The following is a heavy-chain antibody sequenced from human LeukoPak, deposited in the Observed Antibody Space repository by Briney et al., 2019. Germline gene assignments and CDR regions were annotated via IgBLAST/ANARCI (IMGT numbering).Heavy chain of an antibody. J-gene: IGHJ4*02. Sequence: GGSLRLSCAASGFTFSSYAMSWVRQAPGKGLEWVSLIYSGGSTYYADSVKGRFTISRDNSRNTLYLQMNSLRAEDTAVYYCAGGFCSGGSCYFLDYWGQGTLVTVSS. CDR2: IYSGGST. CDR3: AGGFCSGGSCYFLDY. D-gene: IGHD2-15*01. CDR1: GFTFSSYA. V-gene: IGHV3-53*01.